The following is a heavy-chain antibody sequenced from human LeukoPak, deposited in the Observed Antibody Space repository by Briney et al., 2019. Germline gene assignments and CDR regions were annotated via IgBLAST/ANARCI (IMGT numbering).Heavy chain of an antibody. CDR2: ISAYNGNT. V-gene: IGHV1-18*01. Sequence: RASVTVSCKASGYTFTSYGISWVRQAPGQGLEWMGWISAYNGNTNYAQKLQGRVTMTTDTSTSTAYMELRSLRSDGTAVYYCARVVRTNYYDSSGYYYWGQGTLVTVSS. CDR3: ARVVRTNYYDSSGYYY. D-gene: IGHD3-22*01. CDR1: GYTFTSYG. J-gene: IGHJ4*02.